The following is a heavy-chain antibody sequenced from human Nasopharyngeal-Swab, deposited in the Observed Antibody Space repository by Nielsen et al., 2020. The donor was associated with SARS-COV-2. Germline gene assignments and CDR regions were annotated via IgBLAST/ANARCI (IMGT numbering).Heavy chain of an antibody. CDR2: ISGSGGST. CDR3: ARADTAMVDYYYYGMDV. D-gene: IGHD5-18*01. CDR1: GFTFSSYA. V-gene: IGHV3-23*01. Sequence: GESLKISCAASGFTFSSYAMSWVRQAPGKGLEWVSAISGSGGSTYYADSVKGRFTISRDNSKNTLYLQMNSLRAEDTAVYYCARADTAMVDYYYYGMDVWGQGTTVTVSS. J-gene: IGHJ6*02.